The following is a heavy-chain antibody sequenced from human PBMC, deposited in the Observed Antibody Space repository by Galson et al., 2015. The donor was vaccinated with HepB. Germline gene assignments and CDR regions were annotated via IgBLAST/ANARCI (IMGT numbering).Heavy chain of an antibody. CDR2: ISTSSETK. V-gene: IGHV3-48*02. CDR1: GFTFSSYT. CDR3: GRAGFYVSGYWYSDL. D-gene: IGHD3-10*01. J-gene: IGHJ2*01. Sequence: LRLSCAASGFTFSSYTMNWVRQAPGKGLEWISYISTSSETKHYAAPVTGRLTISRDNAKNSLYLEMNSLRDEDTAVYSVGRAGFYVSGYWYSDLWGRGTLVTVSS.